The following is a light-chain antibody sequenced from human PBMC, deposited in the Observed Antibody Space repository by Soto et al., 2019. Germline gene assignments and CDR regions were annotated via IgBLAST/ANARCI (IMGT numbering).Light chain of an antibody. CDR2: AAS. Sequence: EIVLTQSPATLSLSPGERATLSCRASQSVSSYLAWYQQKPGQAPRLLIYAASTRVTGIADRFSGSGSGTDFTLTISRLEAEDFAVYHCQQYGDSITFGGGTKVDIK. J-gene: IGKJ4*01. V-gene: IGKV3-20*01. CDR3: QQYGDSIT. CDR1: QSVSSY.